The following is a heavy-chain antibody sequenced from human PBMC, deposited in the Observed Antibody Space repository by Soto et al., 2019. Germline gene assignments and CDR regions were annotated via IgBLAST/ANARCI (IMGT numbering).Heavy chain of an antibody. CDR3: ARDQYYDFWSGYYRAYGMDV. D-gene: IGHD3-3*01. J-gene: IGHJ6*02. Sequence: PGGSLRLSCAASGFTFSSYNMNWVRQAPGEGLEGVSSISSSSSYIYYADSVKGRFTISRDNAKNALYLQMNSLRVEDTAVYYCARDQYYDFWSGYYRAYGMDVWGQGTTVTVSS. CDR2: ISSSSSYI. CDR1: GFTFSSYN. V-gene: IGHV3-21*01.